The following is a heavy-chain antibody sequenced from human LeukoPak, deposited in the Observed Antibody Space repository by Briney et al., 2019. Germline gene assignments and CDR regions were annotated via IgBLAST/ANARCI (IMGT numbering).Heavy chain of an antibody. CDR1: GASVRSDSHY. D-gene: IGHD3-22*01. CDR2: VYYSGRT. J-gene: IGHJ3*02. V-gene: IGHV4-61*01. CDR3: VRETATYYYDSRGYYRKIEVFDI. Sequence: SETLSLTCSVSGASVRSDSHYWSWIRQPPGKGLEWIGNVYYSGRTAYSPSLKSRVTISVDISKNQFSLQLNSVTAADTAVYYCVRETATYYYDSRGYYRKIEVFDIWGQGTPVIVSS.